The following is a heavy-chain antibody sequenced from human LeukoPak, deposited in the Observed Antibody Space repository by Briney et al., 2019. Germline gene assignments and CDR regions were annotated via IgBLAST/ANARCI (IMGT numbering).Heavy chain of an antibody. J-gene: IGHJ4*02. CDR3: ASGGDIVATRDFDY. V-gene: IGHV4-34*01. Sequence: PETLSLTCAVYGGSFSGYYWSWIRQPPGKGLEWIGEINHSGSTNYNPSLKSRVTISVDTSKNQFSLKLSSVTAADTAVYYCASGGDIVATRDFDYWGQGTLVTVSS. CDR2: INHSGST. CDR1: GGSFSGYY. D-gene: IGHD5-12*01.